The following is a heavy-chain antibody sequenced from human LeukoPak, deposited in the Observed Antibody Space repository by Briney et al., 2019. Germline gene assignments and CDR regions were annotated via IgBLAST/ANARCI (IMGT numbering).Heavy chain of an antibody. V-gene: IGHV3-74*01. J-gene: IGHJ4*02. CDR1: GFTFSGHW. CDR3: ARDINWGQVDY. D-gene: IGHD7-27*01. Sequence: GGSLRLSCAASGFTFSGHWMYWLRQAPGKGLAGVSRINGDGSATNYADSMEGRFTISRDNAKNIVYLQMNSLREDDTAIYYCARDINWGQVDYWGQGTLVTVSS. CDR2: INGDGSAT.